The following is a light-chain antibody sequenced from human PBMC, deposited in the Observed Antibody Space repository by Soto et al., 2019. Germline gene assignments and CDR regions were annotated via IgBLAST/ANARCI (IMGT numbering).Light chain of an antibody. CDR1: QGIRNE. V-gene: IGKV1-6*01. CDR3: LQDYNYPRT. Sequence: AIPMTQSPSSLSASVGDRVTITCRASQGIRNELGWYQQKPGKAPKLLIYAASSLHSGGPSRFSGSGSGTDFTLTISSLQPEDFATYYCLQDYNYPRTFGQGTKVEVK. CDR2: AAS. J-gene: IGKJ1*01.